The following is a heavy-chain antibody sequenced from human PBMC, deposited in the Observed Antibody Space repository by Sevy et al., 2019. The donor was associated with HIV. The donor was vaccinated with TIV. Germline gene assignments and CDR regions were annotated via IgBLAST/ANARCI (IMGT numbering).Heavy chain of an antibody. Sequence: GGSLRLSCAASGFTFDDYTMNWVRQAPGKGLEWVSLITWDGGSTYYADSVKGRFTISRDNRKNSLYLQMNSLSTEDTALYYCAKDISGEGYLGSGYFDYWGQGTLVTASS. CDR1: GFTFDDYT. CDR3: AKDISGEGYLGSGYFDY. V-gene: IGHV3-43*01. J-gene: IGHJ4*02. D-gene: IGHD2-15*01. CDR2: ITWDGGST.